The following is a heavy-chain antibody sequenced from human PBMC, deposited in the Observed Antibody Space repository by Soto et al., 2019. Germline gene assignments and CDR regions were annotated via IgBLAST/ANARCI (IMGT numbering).Heavy chain of an antibody. CDR3: ARDLRVSGYDIFDY. V-gene: IGHV4-61*01. CDR1: GGSVSSGSYY. D-gene: IGHD5-12*01. CDR2: IYYSGST. Sequence: SETLSLTCTVSGGSVSSGSYYWSWIRQPPGKGLEWIGYIYYSGSTNYNPSLKSRVTISVDTSKNQFSLKLSSVTAADTAVYYCARDLRVSGYDIFDYWGQGTLVTVSS. J-gene: IGHJ4*02.